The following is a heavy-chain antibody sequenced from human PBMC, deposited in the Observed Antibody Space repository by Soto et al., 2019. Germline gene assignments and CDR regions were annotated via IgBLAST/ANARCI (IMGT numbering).Heavy chain of an antibody. CDR3: KKDRNVVVPAAMPLYYFDY. CDR2: IYYSGST. Sequence: SETLSLTCTVSGGSISSYYWSWIRQPPGKGLEWIGYIYYSGSTNYNPSLKSRVTISVDTSKNQFSLKLSSVTAADTAVYYCKKDRNVVVPAAMPLYYFDYWGQGTLVTVSS. V-gene: IGHV4-59*01. D-gene: IGHD2-2*01. J-gene: IGHJ4*02. CDR1: GGSISSYY.